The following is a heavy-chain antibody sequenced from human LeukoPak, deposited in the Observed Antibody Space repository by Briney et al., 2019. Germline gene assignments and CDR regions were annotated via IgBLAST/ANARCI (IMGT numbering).Heavy chain of an antibody. J-gene: IGHJ3*02. CDR3: AKAQWGDIVVVPAARADAFDI. CDR1: GFTFDDYA. D-gene: IGHD2-2*01. V-gene: IGHV3-43D*04. CDR2: ISWDGGGT. Sequence: PGGSLRLFCAASGFTFDDYAMHWVRQAPGKCLEWVSLISWDGGGTYYADSVKGRFTISRDNSKNSLYLQVNSLRAEDTALYYCAKAQWGDIVVVPAARADAFDIWGQRTMVTVSS.